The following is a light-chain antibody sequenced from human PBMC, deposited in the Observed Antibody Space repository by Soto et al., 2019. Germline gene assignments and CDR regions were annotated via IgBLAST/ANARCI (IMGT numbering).Light chain of an antibody. CDR1: TGAVTSSHF. J-gene: IGLJ1*01. Sequence: QAVVTQEPSLTVSPGETVTLTCGSSTGAVTSSHFPYWFQQKAGQAPRTLICDTNNKHSWTPARFSGSLLEGKAALTLSGAQPEDEADYYCLLTDPDTRVFGTGTKVTVL. CDR3: LLTDPDTRV. V-gene: IGLV7-46*01. CDR2: DTN.